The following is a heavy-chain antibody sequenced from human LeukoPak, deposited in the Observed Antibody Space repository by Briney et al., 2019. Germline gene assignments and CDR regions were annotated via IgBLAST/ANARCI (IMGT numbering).Heavy chain of an antibody. J-gene: IGHJ4*02. Sequence: SQTLSLTCAISGDSVSSSGVAWNWIRQSPSRGLEWLGRTYYGSKGYFDYAVSVEGRITINPDTSKNQVSLHLSSVTPEAMAVYYCARGSHSALDYWGQGTLVTVSS. D-gene: IGHD2-21*01. V-gene: IGHV6-1*01. CDR2: TYYGSKGYF. CDR3: ARGSHSALDY. CDR1: GDSVSSSGVA.